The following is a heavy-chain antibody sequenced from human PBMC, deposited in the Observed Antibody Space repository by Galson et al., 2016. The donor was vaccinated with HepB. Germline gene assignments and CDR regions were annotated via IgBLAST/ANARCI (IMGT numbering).Heavy chain of an antibody. CDR1: GFTFSTYA. V-gene: IGHV3-23*01. CDR3: AKVGGDGGYNFLVDKYFYMDV. D-gene: IGHD5-24*01. Sequence: SLRLSCAASGFTFSTYAMSWVRQAPGKGLEWVSSISGGGSYTYYADSVQGRFTISRDNSKNTVYLQMNTLRADDTAVYYCAKVGGDGGYNFLVDKYFYMDVWGKGTTVTVSS. CDR2: ISGGGSYT. J-gene: IGHJ6*03.